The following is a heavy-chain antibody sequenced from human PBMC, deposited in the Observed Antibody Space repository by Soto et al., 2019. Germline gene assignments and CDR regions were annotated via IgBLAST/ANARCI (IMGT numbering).Heavy chain of an antibody. CDR3: ARQYYYGSGSYSWGWFDP. D-gene: IGHD3-10*01. CDR1: GGSISSYY. V-gene: IGHV4-59*08. J-gene: IGHJ5*02. Sequence: SSETLSLTSTVSGGSISSYYWSWIRQHPGKGLEWIGYIYYSGSTNYNPSLKSRVTISVDTSKNQFSLKLSSVTAADTAVYYCARQYYYGSGSYSWGWFDPWGQGTLVTSPQ. CDR2: IYYSGST.